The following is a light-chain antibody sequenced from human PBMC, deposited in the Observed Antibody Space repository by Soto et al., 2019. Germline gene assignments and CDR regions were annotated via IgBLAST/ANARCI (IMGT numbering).Light chain of an antibody. J-gene: IGLJ2*01. CDR2: EVS. CDR1: SSDVGGYNF. CDR3: SSLAASKKAVV. Sequence: QSALTQPPSASGSPGQSVTISCTGTSSDVGGYNFVSWYQQHPGKAPKVLIYEVSQRPSGVPDRFSGSKSGNTASLTVSGLKAGIGADTSGSSLAASKKAVVLGGGTK. V-gene: IGLV2-8*01.